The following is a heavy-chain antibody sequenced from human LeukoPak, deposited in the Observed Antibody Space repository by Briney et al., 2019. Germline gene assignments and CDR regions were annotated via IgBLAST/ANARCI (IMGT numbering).Heavy chain of an antibody. CDR3: ARELGDIVVVPAARYYYYYGMDV. CDR2: INPNSGGT. CDR1: GYTFTGYY. D-gene: IGHD2-2*01. Sequence: ASVKVSCKASGYTFTGYYMHWVRQAPGQGLEWMGWINPNSGGTNYAQKFQGRVTMTRDTSISTAYMELSRLRSDDTAVYYCARELGDIVVVPAARYYYYYGMDVWGQGTTVTVSS. J-gene: IGHJ6*02. V-gene: IGHV1-2*02.